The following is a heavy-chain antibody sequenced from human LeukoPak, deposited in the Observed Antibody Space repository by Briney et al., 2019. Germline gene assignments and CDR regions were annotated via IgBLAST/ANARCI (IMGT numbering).Heavy chain of an antibody. CDR2: IYYSGST. J-gene: IGHJ4*02. D-gene: IGHD2-2*01. V-gene: IGHV4-34*01. CDR3: ARAYQLLSQFDY. CDR1: GGSFSGYY. Sequence: SETLSLTCAVYGGSFSGYYWSWIRQPPGKGLEWIGSIYYSGSTYYNPSLKSRVTISVDTSKNQFSLKLSSVTAADTAVYYCARAYQLLSQFDYWGQGTLVTVSS.